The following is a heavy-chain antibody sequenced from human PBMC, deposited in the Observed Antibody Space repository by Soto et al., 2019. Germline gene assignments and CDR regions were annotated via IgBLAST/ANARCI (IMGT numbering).Heavy chain of an antibody. D-gene: IGHD3-10*01. CDR1: GYTFTSYG. Sequence: QVQLVQSGAEVKKPGASVKVSCKASGYTFTSYGISWVRQAPGQGLEWMGWISAYNGNTNYAQKLQGRVTMTTDTXXSXAXXELRSLRSDDTAVYYCARDPYYYGSWSQPRNWFDPWGQGTLVTVSS. V-gene: IGHV1-18*01. J-gene: IGHJ5*02. CDR2: ISAYNGNT. CDR3: ARDPYYYGSWSQPRNWFDP.